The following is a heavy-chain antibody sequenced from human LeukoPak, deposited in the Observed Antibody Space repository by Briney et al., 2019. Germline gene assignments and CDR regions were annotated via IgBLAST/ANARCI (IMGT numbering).Heavy chain of an antibody. V-gene: IGHV5-51*01. D-gene: IGHD6-13*01. CDR3: TKFHATWYGDT. J-gene: IGHJ4*02. CDR2: IYPGNSHT. CDR1: GYNFATYW. Sequence: GESLKISCQGSGYNFATYWIVWVRQMPGKGLEWMGIIYPGNSHTRYSPSFQGQVTISADTSISTAYLHWSSLQSSDTAMYYCTKFHATWYGDTWGQGTLVTVSS.